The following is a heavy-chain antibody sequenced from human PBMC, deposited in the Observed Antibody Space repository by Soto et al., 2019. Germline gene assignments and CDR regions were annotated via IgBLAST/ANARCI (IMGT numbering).Heavy chain of an antibody. D-gene: IGHD2-21*01. Sequence: EVHLVESGGGLVQPGGSLRLSCAASGFTFSDYWRTWVRQTPGKGLEGVANMNPDGSEQYYLDSVKGRFTISRDNAKNSLYLQMNSLRGEDTAVYYCTRDLNHDCGPWGQGTQVIVSS. V-gene: IGHV3-7*04. CDR2: MNPDGSEQ. CDR1: GFTFSDYW. CDR3: TRDLNHDCGP. J-gene: IGHJ5*02.